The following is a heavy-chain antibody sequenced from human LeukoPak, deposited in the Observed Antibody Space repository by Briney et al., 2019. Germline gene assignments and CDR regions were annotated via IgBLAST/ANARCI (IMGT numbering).Heavy chain of an antibody. D-gene: IGHD3-22*01. CDR1: GYTFTSYG. J-gene: IGHJ4*02. CDR2: ISAYNGNT. Sequence: GASVKVSCKASGYTFTSYGISWVRQAPGQGLEWMGWISAYNGNTNYAQKLQGRVTMTTDTSTSTAYMELRSLRIDDTAVYYCSRGPTYYYDSSGYADNYWGQGTLVTVSS. CDR3: SRGPTYYYDSSGYADNY. V-gene: IGHV1-18*01.